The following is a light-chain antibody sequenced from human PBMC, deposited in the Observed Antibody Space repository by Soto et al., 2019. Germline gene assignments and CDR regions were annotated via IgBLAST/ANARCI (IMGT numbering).Light chain of an antibody. CDR2: DVN. J-gene: IGLJ3*02. V-gene: IGLV2-14*03. Sequence: QSALTQPASVSGSPGQSITISCTGTSSDVGTYNYVSWYQQHPGKVPKLIIYDVNNRPSGVSNRFSGSKSGNTASLTISGLQAEDEADYYCCSYTSSSTGVFGGGTKLTVL. CDR3: CSYTSSSTGV. CDR1: SSDVGTYNY.